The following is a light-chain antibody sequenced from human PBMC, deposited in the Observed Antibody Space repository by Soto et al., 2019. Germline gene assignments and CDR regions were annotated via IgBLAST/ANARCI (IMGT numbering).Light chain of an antibody. Sequence: EIVMTQSPATLSVYPGERATLSCRASQGVSSSLAWYQQTAGQAPRLLIYDASTRATGIPARFSGSGSGTEFTLTISSLQSEDFAIYYCQQYNNWPRTFGQGTRVEI. CDR2: DAS. CDR1: QGVSSS. V-gene: IGKV3-15*01. CDR3: QQYNNWPRT. J-gene: IGKJ1*01.